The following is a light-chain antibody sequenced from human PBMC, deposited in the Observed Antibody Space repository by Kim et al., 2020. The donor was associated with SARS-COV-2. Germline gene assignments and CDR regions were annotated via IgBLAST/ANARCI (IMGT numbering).Light chain of an antibody. J-gene: IGKJ2*01. CDR3: QQYYSTRFT. V-gene: IGKV4-1*01. CDR2: WAS. CDR1: QSVLYSSNNKNY. Sequence: DIVMTQSPDSLAVSLGERATINCKSSQSVLYSSNNKNYLAWYQQKPGQPPKLLIYWASTRESGVPDRFSGSGSGTDFTLTISSLQAEDLAVYYCQQYYSTRFTFGPGTKLEI.